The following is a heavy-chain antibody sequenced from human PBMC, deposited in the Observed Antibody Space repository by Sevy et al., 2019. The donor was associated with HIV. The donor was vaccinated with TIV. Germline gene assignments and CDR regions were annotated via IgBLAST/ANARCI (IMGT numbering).Heavy chain of an antibody. D-gene: IGHD3-22*01. CDR2: FDPEDDET. CDR1: GYTLTELS. Sequence: ASVKVSCKVSGYTLTELSMHWVRQAPGKGLEWMGTFDPEDDETIYAQKFQGRVTMTEDTSTDTAYMELSSLRSEDTAVYYVATTKDYYDSSGYPFDYWGQGTLVTVSS. CDR3: ATTKDYYDSSGYPFDY. J-gene: IGHJ4*02. V-gene: IGHV1-24*01.